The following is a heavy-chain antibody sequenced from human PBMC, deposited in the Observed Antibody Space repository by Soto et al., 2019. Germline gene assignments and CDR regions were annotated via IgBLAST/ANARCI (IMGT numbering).Heavy chain of an antibody. Sequence: TSETLSLTCAVSGGSRSPYYWSWIRQPPGKGLECIGYIYYTGSTYYNPSLKSRVTISVDASKNQFSLKLSSVTAADTAVYYCARGWGSSNLRFGLDVWGQGTTVTVSS. D-gene: IGHD2-2*01. CDR1: GGSRSPYY. J-gene: IGHJ6*02. CDR2: IYYTGST. V-gene: IGHV4-59*01. CDR3: ARGWGSSNLRFGLDV.